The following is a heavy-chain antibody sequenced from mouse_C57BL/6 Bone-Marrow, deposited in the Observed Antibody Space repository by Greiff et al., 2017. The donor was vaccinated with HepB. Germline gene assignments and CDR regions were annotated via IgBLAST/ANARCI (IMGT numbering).Heavy chain of an antibody. CDR3: ASPDSSGYRFAY. CDR1: GYTFTSYW. V-gene: IGHV1-59*01. J-gene: IGHJ3*01. D-gene: IGHD3-2*02. Sequence: QVQLKQPGAELVRPGTSVKLSCKASGYTFTSYWMHWVKQRPGQGLEWIGVIDPSDSYTNYNQKFKGKATLTVDTSSSTAYMQLSSLTSEDSAVYYCASPDSSGYRFAYWGQGTLVTVSA. CDR2: IDPSDSYT.